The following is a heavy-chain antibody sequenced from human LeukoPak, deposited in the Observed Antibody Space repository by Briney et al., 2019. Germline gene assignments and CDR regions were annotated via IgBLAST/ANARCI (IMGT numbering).Heavy chain of an antibody. Sequence: GGSLRLSCAASGFTFSSYAMHWVRQAPGKGLEWVAVIPYDGSNKYYADSVKGRFTISRDNSKNTLYLQMNSLRAEDTAVYYCARDLYYYDSSGYYYLSYYYYGMDVWGQGTTVTVSS. CDR2: IPYDGSNK. V-gene: IGHV3-30-3*01. J-gene: IGHJ6*02. D-gene: IGHD3-22*01. CDR3: ARDLYYYDSSGYYYLSYYYYGMDV. CDR1: GFTFSSYA.